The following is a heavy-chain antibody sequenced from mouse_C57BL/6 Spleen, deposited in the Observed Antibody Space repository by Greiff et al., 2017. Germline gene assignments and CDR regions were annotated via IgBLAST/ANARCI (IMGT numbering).Heavy chain of an antibody. D-gene: IGHD2-5*01. CDR3: TRQVYSKFAY. V-gene: IGHV1-15*01. Sequence: QVQLQQSGAELVRPGASVTLSCKASGYTFTDYEMHWVKQTPVHGLEWIGAIDPETGGTAYNQKFKGKAILTADKSSSTAYMELRSLTSEDSAVYYCTRQVYSKFAYWGQGTLVTVSA. J-gene: IGHJ3*01. CDR2: IDPETGGT. CDR1: GYTFTDYE.